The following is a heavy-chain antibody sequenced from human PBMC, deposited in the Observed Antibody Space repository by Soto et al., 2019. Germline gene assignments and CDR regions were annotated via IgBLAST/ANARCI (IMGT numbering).Heavy chain of an antibody. CDR2: ISPGGTSM. CDR3: ARSRAYITY. V-gene: IGHV3-11*01. Sequence: PAGSMRLSCAASGFTFSDYYMSWIRQAPGKGLEWVSYISPGGTSMYYADSVKGRFTISRDNAKNSLYLQMNRLRAEDTAVYYCARSRAYITYWGRGSLVTVSS. CDR1: GFTFSDYY. J-gene: IGHJ4*01. D-gene: IGHD3-16*01.